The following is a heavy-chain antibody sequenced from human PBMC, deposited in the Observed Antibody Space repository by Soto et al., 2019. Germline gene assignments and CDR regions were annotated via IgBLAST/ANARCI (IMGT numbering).Heavy chain of an antibody. CDR3: AKDMDYGSGSYLGGVGGFDY. CDR1: GFTFDDYA. V-gene: IGHV3-9*01. CDR2: ISWNSGSI. J-gene: IGHJ4*02. Sequence: GGSLRLSCAASGFTFDDYAMHWVRQAPGKGLEWVSGISWNSGSIGYADSVKGRFTISRDNAKNSLYLQMNSLRAEDTALYYCAKDMDYGSGSYLGGVGGFDYWGQGTLVTVSS. D-gene: IGHD3-10*01.